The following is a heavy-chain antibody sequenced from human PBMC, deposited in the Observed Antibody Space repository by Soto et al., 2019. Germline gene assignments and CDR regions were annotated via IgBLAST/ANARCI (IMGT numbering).Heavy chain of an antibody. CDR1: GGSISSYY. CDR2: IYYSGST. V-gene: IGHV4-59*01. Sequence: PSETLSLTCTVSGGSISSYYWSWIRQPPGKGLEWIGYIYYSGSTNYNPSLKSRVTISVDTSKNQFSLKLSSVTAADTAVYYCARVPREEGNWFAPWGQGTLVTGSS. J-gene: IGHJ5*02. CDR3: ARVPREEGNWFAP.